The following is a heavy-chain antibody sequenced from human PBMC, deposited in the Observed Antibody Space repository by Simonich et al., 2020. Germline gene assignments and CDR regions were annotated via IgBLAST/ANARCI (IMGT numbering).Heavy chain of an antibody. V-gene: IGHV4-34*01. CDR2: INHSGST. Sequence: QVQLQQWGAGLLKPSETLSLTCAVYGGSFSGDYWSCIRHPPGKGQEWIGEINHSGSTNYNPSLKSRVTISVDTSKNQFSLKLSSVTAADTAVYYCARPLGIVWAFDIWGQGTMVTVSS. CDR1: GGSFSGDY. J-gene: IGHJ3*02. CDR3: ARPLGIVWAFDI. D-gene: IGHD3-16*01.